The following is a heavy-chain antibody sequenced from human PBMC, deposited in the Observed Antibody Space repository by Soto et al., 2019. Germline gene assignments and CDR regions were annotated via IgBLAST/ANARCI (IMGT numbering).Heavy chain of an antibody. V-gene: IGHV2-26*01. CDR2: IFSDNER. D-gene: IGHD3-9*01. J-gene: IGHJ6*02. CDR3: ARMNFDSYQFYYDIDV. CDR1: GFSLTTGKMG. Sequence: QVTLKESGPALVKPTETLTLTCTVSGFSLTTGKMGVSWIRQTPGQALEWLAHIFSDNERSYSTSLQGRLTISKDTSGSQVVLSITNVAAVDTATYYCARMNFDSYQFYYDIDVWGQGTTVTVSS.